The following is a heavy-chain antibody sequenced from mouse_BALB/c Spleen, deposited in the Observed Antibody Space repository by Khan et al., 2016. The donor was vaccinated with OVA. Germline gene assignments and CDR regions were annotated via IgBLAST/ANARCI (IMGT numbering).Heavy chain of an antibody. CDR3: ARAKGWDNAMDY. CDR1: GFSLTSYG. V-gene: IGHV2-9*02. Sequence: QMQPEESGPGLVAPSQSLSITCTVSGFSLTSYGVHWVRQPPGKGLEWLGVIWAGGTTNYNSALMSRLSISKDNSKSQVFLKMNSLQTDDTAMYYCARAKGWDNAMDYWGQGTSVTVSS. D-gene: IGHD4-1*01. CDR2: IWAGGTT. J-gene: IGHJ4*01.